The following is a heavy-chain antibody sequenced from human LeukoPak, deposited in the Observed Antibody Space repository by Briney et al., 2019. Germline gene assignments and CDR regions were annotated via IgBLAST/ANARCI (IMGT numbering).Heavy chain of an antibody. V-gene: IGHV1-2*02. J-gene: IGHJ4*02. Sequence: ASVKVSCKASGYTFTGYYMHWVRQAPGQGLEWMGWINPNSGGTNYAQKFQGRVTMTRDTSISTAYVELSRLRSDDTAVYYCARDQYYYDSSGYYYYFDYWGQGTLVTVSS. CDR2: INPNSGGT. CDR3: ARDQYYYDSSGYYYYFDY. CDR1: GYTFTGYY. D-gene: IGHD3-22*01.